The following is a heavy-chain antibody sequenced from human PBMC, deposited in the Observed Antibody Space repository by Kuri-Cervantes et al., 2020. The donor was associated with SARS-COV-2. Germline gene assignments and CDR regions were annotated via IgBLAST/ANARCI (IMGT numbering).Heavy chain of an antibody. J-gene: IGHJ6*03. CDR2: ISGSGGST. V-gene: IGHV3-23*01. CDR1: GFTVSSNY. CDR3: AKDGDTAMVGVYYYYYMDV. Sequence: GESLKISCAASGFTVSSNYMSWVRQAPGKGLEWVSAISGSGGSTYYADSVKGRFTISRDNSKNTLYLQMNSLRAEDTAVYYCAKDGDTAMVGVYYYYYMDVWGKGTTVTVSS. D-gene: IGHD5-18*01.